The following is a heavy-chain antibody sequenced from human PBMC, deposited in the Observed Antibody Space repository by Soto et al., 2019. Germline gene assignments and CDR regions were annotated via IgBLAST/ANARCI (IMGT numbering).Heavy chain of an antibody. CDR1: GFTFSSYG. J-gene: IGHJ4*02. CDR3: AKSVYNWNDGFFDY. CDR2: ISYDGINK. V-gene: IGHV3-30*18. Sequence: QVQLVESGGGVVQPGRPLRLSCAASGFTFSSYGIHWVRQAPGKGLEWVSVISYDGINKYYADSVKGRFTISRDNSENTLYLQMNSLRAEDTAVYYCAKSVYNWNDGFFDYWGQGTLVTVSS. D-gene: IGHD1-1*01.